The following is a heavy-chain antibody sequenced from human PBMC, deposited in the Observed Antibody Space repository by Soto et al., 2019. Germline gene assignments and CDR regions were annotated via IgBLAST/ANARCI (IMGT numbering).Heavy chain of an antibody. Sequence: PDTLSLTCTVSGYSTSSGYHWAWIRQPAGNGREWLVSVHYSGNPYYNRTLNSRLTISVDKSKNQFALNLSSVTAADTAAYYCARKDRVVAEGRWFDPGGQGTLVTV. D-gene: IGHD2-15*01. J-gene: IGHJ5*02. CDR1: GYSTSSGYH. CDR3: ARKDRVVAEGRWFDP. V-gene: IGHV4-38-2*02. CDR2: VHYSGNP.